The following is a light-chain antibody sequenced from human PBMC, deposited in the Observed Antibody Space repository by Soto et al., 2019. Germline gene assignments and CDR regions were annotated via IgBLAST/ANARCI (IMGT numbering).Light chain of an antibody. CDR3: QSYDRSLSGSGV. J-gene: IGLJ3*02. CDR1: SSNIGAGYD. Sequence: QSVLTQPPSVSGAPGQRVTISCTGSSSNIGAGYDVHWYQQLPGTAPKLLIYGNNNRPSGVPDRFSGSKSGTSASLAITGLQADDEADYYCQSYDRSLSGSGVFGGGTKVTVL. CDR2: GNN. V-gene: IGLV1-40*01.